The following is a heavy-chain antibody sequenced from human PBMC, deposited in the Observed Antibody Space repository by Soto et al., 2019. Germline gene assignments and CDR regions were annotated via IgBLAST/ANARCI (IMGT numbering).Heavy chain of an antibody. J-gene: IGHJ5*02. CDR3: AKEPSSGWSWAINWFDP. CDR2: ISYDGSNK. Sequence: QVQLVESGGGVVQPGRSLRLSCAASGFTFSSYGMHWVRQAPGKGLEWVAVISYDGSNKYYADSVKGRFTISRDNSKNTLYLQMNSLRAEDTAVYYRAKEPSSGWSWAINWFDPWGQGTLVTFSS. V-gene: IGHV3-30*18. CDR1: GFTFSSYG. D-gene: IGHD6-19*01.